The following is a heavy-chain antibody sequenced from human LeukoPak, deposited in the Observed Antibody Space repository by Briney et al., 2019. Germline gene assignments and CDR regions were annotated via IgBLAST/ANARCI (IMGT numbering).Heavy chain of an antibody. CDR1: GXSFSGYY. CDR3: ARGSDGHRLRKIVVVPAALGGGMDV. Sequence: SETLSLACAVYGXSFSGYYWSWIRQPPEKGLEWIGEINHSGSTNYNPSLKSRVTISVDTSKNQFSLKLSSVTAADTAVYYCARGSDGHRLRKIVVVPAALGGGMDVWGQGTTVTVS. D-gene: IGHD2-2*01. V-gene: IGHV4-34*01. J-gene: IGHJ6*02. CDR2: INHSGST.